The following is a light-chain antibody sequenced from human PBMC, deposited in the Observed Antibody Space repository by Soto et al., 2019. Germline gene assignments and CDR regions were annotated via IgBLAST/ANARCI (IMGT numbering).Light chain of an antibody. V-gene: IGLV6-57*04. Sequence: NFMLTQPHSVSESPGKTVTISCSRSSGFIAINYVQWYQQRPGSAPTTVIYDDDRRPSGVPDRFSGSIDSSSNSASLTISGLKTEDEADYYCQSYDTHTIIFGGGTKVTVL. J-gene: IGLJ2*01. CDR2: DDD. CDR3: QSYDTHTII. CDR1: SGFIAINY.